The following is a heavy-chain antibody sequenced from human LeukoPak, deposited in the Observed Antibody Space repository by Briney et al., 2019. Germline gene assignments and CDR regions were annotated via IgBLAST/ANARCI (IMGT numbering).Heavy chain of an antibody. CDR3: ASPWGIAVAGPLDY. V-gene: IGHV1-2*02. CDR1: GYTSTGYY. Sequence: ASVKVSCKASGYTSTGYYMHWVRQAPGQGLEWMGWINPNSGGANYAQKFQGRVTMTRDTSISTAYMELSRLRSDDTAVYYCASPWGIAVAGPLDYWGQGTLVTVSS. CDR2: INPNSGGA. J-gene: IGHJ4*02. D-gene: IGHD6-19*01.